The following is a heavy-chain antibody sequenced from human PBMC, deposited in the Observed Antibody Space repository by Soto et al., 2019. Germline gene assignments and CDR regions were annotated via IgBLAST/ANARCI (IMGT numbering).Heavy chain of an antibody. CDR2: IYHSGST. CDR3: ARAHGSGWGAFDI. J-gene: IGHJ3*02. D-gene: IGHD3-10*01. Sequence: QLQLQESGSGLVKPSQTLSLTCAVSGGSISSGGYSWSWIRQPPGKGLEWIGYIYHSGSTYYNPSLKSRVTTSVDRSKNLFSLKLSSVTAADTAVYYCARAHGSGWGAFDIWGQGTMVTVSS. V-gene: IGHV4-30-2*01. CDR1: GGSISSGGYS.